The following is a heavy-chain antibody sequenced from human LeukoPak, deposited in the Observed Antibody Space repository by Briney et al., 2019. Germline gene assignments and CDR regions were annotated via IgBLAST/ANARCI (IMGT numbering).Heavy chain of an antibody. CDR3: ARGLGGSYYGYYYGMDV. D-gene: IGHD1-26*01. Sequence: SQTLSLTCAVSGGSISSGGYSWSWIRQPPGKGLEWIGYIYHSGSTYYNPSLKSRVTISVDRSKNQFSLKLSSVTAADTAVYYCARGLGGSYYGYYYGMDVWGQGTTVTVSS. J-gene: IGHJ6*02. V-gene: IGHV4-30-2*01. CDR2: IYHSGST. CDR1: GGSISSGGYS.